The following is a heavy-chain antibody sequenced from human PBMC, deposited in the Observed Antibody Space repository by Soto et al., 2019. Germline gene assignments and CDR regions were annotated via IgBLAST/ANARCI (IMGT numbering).Heavy chain of an antibody. CDR1: GGTFSSYA. Sequence: SVKVSCKASGGTFSSYAISWVRQAPGQGLEWMGGIIPIFGIANYAQKFQGRVTITADKSTSTAYMELSSLRSEDPAVYYSARHAGIAVADVYYYYYMDVWGKGTTVTVSS. J-gene: IGHJ6*03. CDR3: ARHAGIAVADVYYYYYMDV. CDR2: IIPIFGIA. V-gene: IGHV1-69*10. D-gene: IGHD6-19*01.